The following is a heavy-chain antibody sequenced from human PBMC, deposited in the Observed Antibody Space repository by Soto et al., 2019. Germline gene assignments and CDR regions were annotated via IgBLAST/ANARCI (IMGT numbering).Heavy chain of an antibody. CDR1: GGSITSRSHY. CDR3: ARLSLGRDYDLNWFDP. CDR2: NHYTGNG. V-gene: IGHV4-39*01. Sequence: SETLSLTCSVSGGSITSRSHYWGWIRQPPGKGLEWIVSNHYTGNGYYNKSLKSRVTVSVDTSKNEFSLKLTSVTAADTAVYYCARLSLGRDYDLNWFDPWGRGTLVTVSS. D-gene: IGHD3-3*01. J-gene: IGHJ5*02.